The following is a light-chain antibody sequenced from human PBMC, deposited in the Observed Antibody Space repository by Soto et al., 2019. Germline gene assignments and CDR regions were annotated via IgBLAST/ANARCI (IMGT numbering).Light chain of an antibody. Sequence: EVVLTQSPGTLSLSPGERATLSCRASQSVSSALAWYQQKPGQAPRLLIYGVSGRATGTADRFSGSGSGTDFTLTISRLEPEDFAVYYCQQYGSSPRTFGQGARIEIK. J-gene: IGKJ2*02. CDR3: QQYGSSPRT. CDR2: GVS. V-gene: IGKV3-20*01. CDR1: QSVSSA.